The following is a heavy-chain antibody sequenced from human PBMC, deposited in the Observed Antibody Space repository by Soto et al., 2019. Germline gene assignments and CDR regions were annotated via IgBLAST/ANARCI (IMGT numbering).Heavy chain of an antibody. J-gene: IGHJ6*02. D-gene: IGHD3-10*01. Sequence: ASVKVSCKASGYTFTSYYMHWVRQAPGQGLEWMGIINPSGGSTSYAQEFQGRVTMTRDTSTSTAYMELRGLRSDDTAVYFCAREGYYSGSGTYSPPRYYGMDVWGQGTTVTVSS. CDR2: INPSGGST. CDR1: GYTFTSYY. CDR3: AREGYYSGSGTYSPPRYYGMDV. V-gene: IGHV1-46*01.